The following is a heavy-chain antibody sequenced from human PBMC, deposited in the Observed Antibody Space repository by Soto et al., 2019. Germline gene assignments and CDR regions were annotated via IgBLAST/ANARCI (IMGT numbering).Heavy chain of an antibody. V-gene: IGHV1-18*04. Sequence: QVQLVQSGAEVKKPGASVRVSCKTSGFTFISYDISWVRQAPGQGLEWLGWISSYNGNTDYAQKIQDRVTLTTDKSTTTVYMELRSLRSDDTALYYCAREGGNSGYGDFDYWGQGTLVTVSS. CDR2: ISSYNGNT. CDR3: AREGGNSGYGDFDY. J-gene: IGHJ4*02. D-gene: IGHD5-12*01. CDR1: GFTFISYD.